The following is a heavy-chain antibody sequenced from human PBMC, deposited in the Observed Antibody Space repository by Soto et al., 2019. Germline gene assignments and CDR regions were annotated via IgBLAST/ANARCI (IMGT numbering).Heavy chain of an antibody. J-gene: IGHJ3*02. CDR3: TRENIENSDGLYDAFDI. D-gene: IGHD5-18*01. V-gene: IGHV1-2*02. Sequence: GXSVKVACNTSGYTFTDYYTHWVRQAPGQGLEWMGWMNPKSGGAYFAQKFQCRVTLTRDTSIGTAYIEVNSLTSDDTAVYFCTRENIENSDGLYDAFDIWGQGTTVTVPS. CDR1: GYTFTDYY. CDR2: MNPKSGGA.